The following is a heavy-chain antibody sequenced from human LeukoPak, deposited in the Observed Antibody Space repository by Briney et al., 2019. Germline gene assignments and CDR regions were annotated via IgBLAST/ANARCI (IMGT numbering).Heavy chain of an antibody. CDR3: AKGLNSYHLRVGDLIDY. D-gene: IGHD1-26*01. CDR1: GGSFSGYY. Sequence: SETLSLTCAVYGGSFSGYYWIRQPPGKGLEWIGEINHSGSTNYNPSLKSRVTISVDTSKNQFSLKLSSVTAADTAVYYCAKGLNSYHLRVGDLIDYWGQGTLVTVSS. CDR2: INHSGST. V-gene: IGHV4-34*01. J-gene: IGHJ4*02.